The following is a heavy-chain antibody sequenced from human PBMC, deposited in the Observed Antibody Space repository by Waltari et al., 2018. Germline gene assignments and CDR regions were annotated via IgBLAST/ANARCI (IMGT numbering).Heavy chain of an antibody. CDR2: ISSSSSYI. Sequence: MNWVRQAPGKGLEWVSSISSSSSYIYYADSVKGRFTISRDNAKNSLYLQMNSLRAEDTAVYYCGRRMSVAGYYNWFDPWGQGTLVTVSS. V-gene: IGHV3-21*01. CDR3: GRRMSVAGYYNWFDP. J-gene: IGHJ5*02. D-gene: IGHD6-19*01.